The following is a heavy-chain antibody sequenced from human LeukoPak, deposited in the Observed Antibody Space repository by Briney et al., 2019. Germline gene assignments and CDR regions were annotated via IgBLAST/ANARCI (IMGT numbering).Heavy chain of an antibody. CDR3: ARGPTGYYDFWSGYSSLRYYYYMDV. J-gene: IGHJ6*03. V-gene: IGHV3-33*01. Sequence: GGSLRLSCAASGFTFSSYGMHWVRQAPGKGLEWVAVIWYDGSNKYYADSVKGRFTISRDNSKNTLYLQMNSLRAEDTAVYYCARGPTGYYDFWSGYSSLRYYYYMDVWGKGTTVTVSS. CDR1: GFTFSSYG. CDR2: IWYDGSNK. D-gene: IGHD3-3*01.